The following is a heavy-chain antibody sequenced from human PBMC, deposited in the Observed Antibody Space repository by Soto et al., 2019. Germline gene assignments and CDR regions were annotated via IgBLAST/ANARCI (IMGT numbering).Heavy chain of an antibody. CDR2: ISWNRANI. Sequence: EVQLAESGGGLVQPGRSLRLSCAASGFTFGDYAMHWVRQRPGAGLEWVSSISWNRANIGYADSVKGRFFISRDNAENSLYLQMDSLTEEDTALYYCAKGRTGMPSEIDSWGQGTLVAVSS. D-gene: IGHD2-2*01. CDR3: AKGRTGMPSEIDS. V-gene: IGHV3-9*01. J-gene: IGHJ4*02. CDR1: GFTFGDYA.